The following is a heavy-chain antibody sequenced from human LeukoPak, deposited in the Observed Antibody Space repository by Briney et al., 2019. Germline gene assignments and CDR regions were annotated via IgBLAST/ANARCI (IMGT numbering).Heavy chain of an antibody. CDR3: AKAPPRYYDFWSGYYCDY. Sequence: PGGSLRLSCAASGFTFSSYAMSWVRQAPGKGLEWVSAISGSGGSTYYADSVKGRFTISRDNSKNTLYLQMNSLRAEDTAVYYCAKAPPRYYDFWSGYYCDYWGQGTLVTVSS. CDR2: ISGSGGST. V-gene: IGHV3-23*01. CDR1: GFTFSSYA. J-gene: IGHJ4*02. D-gene: IGHD3-3*01.